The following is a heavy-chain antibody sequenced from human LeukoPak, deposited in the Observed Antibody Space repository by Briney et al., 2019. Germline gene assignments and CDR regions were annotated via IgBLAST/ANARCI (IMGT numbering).Heavy chain of an antibody. CDR3: TTALVGYYYGMDV. CDR2: IRSKAFGETA. V-gene: IGHV3-49*04. J-gene: IGHJ6*02. CDR1: GFTFSHFW. Sequence: GGSLRLSCAASGFTFSHFWMSWVRQAPGKGLEWVGFIRSKAFGETAEYAASVKGRFTISRDDSKSIAYLQMNSLKTEDTAVYYCTTALVGYYYGMDVWGQGTTVTVSS. D-gene: IGHD6-13*01.